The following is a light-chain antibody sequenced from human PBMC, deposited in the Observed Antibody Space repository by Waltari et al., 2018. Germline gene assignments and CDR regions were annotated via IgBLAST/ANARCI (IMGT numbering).Light chain of an antibody. J-gene: IGKJ4*01. CDR3: QQYYVWPPIT. CDR2: GAS. V-gene: IGKV3-15*01. Sequence: VLLMQSPASLSVSPGYTVILSCRASQSVRTNLVWYQQKAGQAPRTLIYGASTRASGVPSRFSGSGSETDFTLIISSLQSEDAAVYFCQQYYVWPPITFGGGTKLEI. CDR1: QSVRTN.